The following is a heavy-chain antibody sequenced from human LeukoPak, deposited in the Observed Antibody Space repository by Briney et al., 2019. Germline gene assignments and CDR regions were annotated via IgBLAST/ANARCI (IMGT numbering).Heavy chain of an antibody. CDR2: VSSDGTT. D-gene: IGHD2-15*01. V-gene: IGHV4-59*08. J-gene: IGHJ4*02. CDR3: ARLDCFVEGCYNH. CDR1: GDSVTSSY. Sequence: SETLSLTCSVSGDSVTSSYWNWIRQPPGKGLEWIGYVSSDGTTNFTPSLRSRLIMSVYTAKNDISLILPSVPGAHTAIYYCARLDCFVEGCYNHWGRGTLVTVSS.